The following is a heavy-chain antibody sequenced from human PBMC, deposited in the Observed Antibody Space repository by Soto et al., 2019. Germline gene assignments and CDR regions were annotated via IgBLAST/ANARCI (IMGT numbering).Heavy chain of an antibody. Sequence: QITLKESGPPLVKPTQTLTLTCTLSGFSLSTSGVGVGWIRQPPGKALEWLAVIYWDADKRYSPSLKSRLTXTXXTSKNQVVLRMTNMDPVDTATYYCAQDTYWLPFDYWGQGTLVTVSS. CDR1: GFSLSTSGVG. V-gene: IGHV2-5*02. D-gene: IGHD3-9*01. CDR2: IYWDADK. CDR3: AQDTYWLPFDY. J-gene: IGHJ4*02.